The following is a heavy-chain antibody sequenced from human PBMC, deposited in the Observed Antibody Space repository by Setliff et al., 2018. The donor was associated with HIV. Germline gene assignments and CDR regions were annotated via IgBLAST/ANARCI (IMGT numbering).Heavy chain of an antibody. V-gene: IGHV5-51*01. CDR3: ARLPYYVSGGVFDH. CDR1: QYTFTTYW. D-gene: IGHD3-10*01. J-gene: IGHJ4*02. Sequence: PGESLKISCKGSQYTFTTYWIGWVRQVPGRGLEWMALIYPSDSNIYYSPSFQDQVTISVEKSTATAYLQLTSLKASDTAMYFCARLPYYVSGGVFDHWGKGTLVTVSS. CDR2: IYPSDSNI.